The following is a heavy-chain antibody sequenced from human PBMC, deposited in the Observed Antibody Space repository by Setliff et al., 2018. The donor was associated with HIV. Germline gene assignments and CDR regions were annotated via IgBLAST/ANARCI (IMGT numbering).Heavy chain of an antibody. CDR3: AKKHNIGSSWYYYYGMDV. Sequence: GGSLRLSCAASGFTFSSYGMHWVRQAPGKGLEWVAVISYDGSNKYYADSVKGRFAISRDNSKNTLYLQMNSLRAEDTAVYYCAKKHNIGSSWYYYYGMDVWGQGTTVTVSS. D-gene: IGHD6-13*01. J-gene: IGHJ6*02. CDR2: ISYDGSNK. V-gene: IGHV3-30*18. CDR1: GFTFSSYG.